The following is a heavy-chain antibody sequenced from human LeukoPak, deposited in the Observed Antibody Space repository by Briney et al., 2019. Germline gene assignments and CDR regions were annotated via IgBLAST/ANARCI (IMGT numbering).Heavy chain of an antibody. Sequence: PGRSLRLSCAASGFSFSSHGMHWVRQAPGKGLEWVALIWFDGSQIYYSDSVKGRFTISRGNSKNTLYLQMNSLSAEDTAMYYCAGWNGADSSGSYFVWGQGTMVTVSS. J-gene: IGHJ3*01. CDR3: AGWNGADSSGSYFV. CDR1: GFSFSSHG. CDR2: IWFDGSQI. D-gene: IGHD3-22*01. V-gene: IGHV3-33*01.